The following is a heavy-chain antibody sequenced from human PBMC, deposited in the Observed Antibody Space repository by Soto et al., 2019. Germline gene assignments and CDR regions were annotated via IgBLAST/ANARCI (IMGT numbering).Heavy chain of an antibody. J-gene: IGHJ5*02. V-gene: IGHV3-74*01. CDR3: ATVFDL. Sequence: EVQLVESGGGLVQPGESLRVYCAASGFTLSSHRIHWERQAPGKGLEWVSRIDTDGGGTSYGDSVKGRFTISEDNAKNTVYLQMNGLRAEVTAVYYCATVFDLWGQGNLVTVSA. CDR2: IDTDGGGT. CDR1: GFTLSSHR.